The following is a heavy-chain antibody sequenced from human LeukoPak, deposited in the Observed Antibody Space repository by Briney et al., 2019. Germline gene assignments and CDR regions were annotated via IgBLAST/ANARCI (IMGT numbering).Heavy chain of an antibody. V-gene: IGHV4-59*01. D-gene: IGHD1-26*01. CDR2: IYYSGSP. J-gene: IGHJ5*02. CDR3: ARLLAAPGWFDP. Sequence: SETLSLTCTVSGGSISSYYWSWIRQPPGKGLEWIGYIYYSGSPNYIPSLKSRFTISVDTSKNQFSLKLSSVTAADTAVYYCARLLAAPGWFDPWGQGTLVTVSS. CDR1: GGSISSYY.